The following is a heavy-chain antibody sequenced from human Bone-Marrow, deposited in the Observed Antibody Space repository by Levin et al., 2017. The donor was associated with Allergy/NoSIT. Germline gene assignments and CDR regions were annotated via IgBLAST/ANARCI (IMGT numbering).Heavy chain of an antibody. J-gene: IGHJ4*02. CDR1: GGTFNTFG. Sequence: PGASVKVSCKTSGGTFNTFGISWVRQAPGQGLEWMGGIMPLFGTPTYAQTLHGRVTITADESTTTTYMDLGSLRSEDTAVYFCVIRCISTKCYDGTGDYFDYWGQGTLVTVSS. CDR3: VIRCISTKCYDGTGDYFDY. D-gene: IGHD2-2*01. V-gene: IGHV1-69*13. CDR2: IMPLFGTP.